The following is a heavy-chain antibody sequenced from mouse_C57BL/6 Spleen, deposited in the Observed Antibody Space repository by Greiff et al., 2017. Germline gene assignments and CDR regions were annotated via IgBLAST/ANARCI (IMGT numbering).Heavy chain of an antibody. D-gene: IGHD2-3*01. CDR3: ARHDEWFAY. J-gene: IGHJ3*01. V-gene: IGHV5-6*01. CDR1: GFTFSSYG. Sequence: EVHLVESGGDLVKPGGSLKLSCAASGFTFSSYGMSWVRQTPDKRLEWVATISSGGSYTYYPDSVKGRFTISRDNAKNTLYLQMSSLKSEDTAMYYCARHDEWFAYWGQGTLVTVSA. CDR2: ISSGGSYT.